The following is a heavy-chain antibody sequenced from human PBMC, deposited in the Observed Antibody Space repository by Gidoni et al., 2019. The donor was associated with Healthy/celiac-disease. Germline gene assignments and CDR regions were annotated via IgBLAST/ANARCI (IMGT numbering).Heavy chain of an antibody. J-gene: IGHJ4*02. CDR3: AKGVTMIVVVITTFDY. Sequence: EVHLLESGRGLVQPGGSLRLTCSASGFTFSSYAMSWVRQAPGKGLEWVSAISGSGGSTYYADSVKGRFTISRDNSKNTLYLQMNSLRAEDTAVYYCAKGVTMIVVVITTFDYWGQGTLVTVSS. CDR2: ISGSGGST. V-gene: IGHV3-23*01. CDR1: GFTFSSYA. D-gene: IGHD3-22*01.